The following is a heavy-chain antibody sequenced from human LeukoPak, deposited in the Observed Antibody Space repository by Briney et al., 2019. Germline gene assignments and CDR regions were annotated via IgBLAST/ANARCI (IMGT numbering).Heavy chain of an antibody. CDR2: INPNSGGT. J-gene: IGHJ6*02. D-gene: IGHD6-6*01. V-gene: IGHV1-2*06. Sequence: ASVKVSCKASGYTFTGYYMHWVRQAPGQGLEWMGRINPNSGGTNYAQKFQGRVTMTRDTSISTAYMELSRLRSDDTAVYYCARIAARPYYYYYYGMDVWGQGTTVTVSS. CDR3: ARIAARPYYYYYYGMDV. CDR1: GYTFTGYY.